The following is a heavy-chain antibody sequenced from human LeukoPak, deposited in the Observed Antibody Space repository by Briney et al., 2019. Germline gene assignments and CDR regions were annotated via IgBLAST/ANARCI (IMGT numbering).Heavy chain of an antibody. V-gene: IGHV4-34*01. CDR2: INHSGST. Sequence: SETLSLTCAVYGGSFSGYYWSWIRQPPGKGLEWIGEINHSGSTNYNPSLKSRVTISVDTSKNQFSLKLSSVTAADTAVYYCARGRDSSGSSYDAFDIWGQGTMVTVSS. CDR1: GGSFSGYY. J-gene: IGHJ3*02. D-gene: IGHD3-22*01. CDR3: ARGRDSSGSSYDAFDI.